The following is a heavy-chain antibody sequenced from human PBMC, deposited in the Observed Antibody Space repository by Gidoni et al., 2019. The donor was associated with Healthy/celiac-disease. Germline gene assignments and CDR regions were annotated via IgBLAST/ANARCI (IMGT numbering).Heavy chain of an antibody. CDR2: ISGSGGST. CDR3: AKPSTTYDYVWGSYRYSYYFDY. Sequence: EVQLLESGGGLVQPGGSLRLACAASGFTFSRYAMSWVRQAPGKGLEWVSAISGSGGSTYYADSVKGRFTISRDNSKNTLYLQMNSLRAEDTAVYYCAKPSTTYDYVWGSYRYSYYFDYWGQGTLVTVSS. D-gene: IGHD3-16*02. CDR1: GFTFSRYA. V-gene: IGHV3-23*01. J-gene: IGHJ4*02.